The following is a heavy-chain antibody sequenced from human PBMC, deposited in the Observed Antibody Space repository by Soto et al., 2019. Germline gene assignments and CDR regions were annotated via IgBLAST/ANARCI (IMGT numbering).Heavy chain of an antibody. D-gene: IGHD3-10*01. CDR3: AREPRGGHNFDF. J-gene: IGHJ4*02. CDR2: IFSGGTT. V-gene: IGHV3-53*01. Sequence: HPGGSLRLSCAASGFTVTSNYMSWVRQAPGKGLEWVSVIFSGGTTHYADSVKGRFTISRDNPKNTLYLQMNNLRVDDTAVYYCAREPRGGHNFDFWGQGTLAPVYS. CDR1: GFTVTSNY.